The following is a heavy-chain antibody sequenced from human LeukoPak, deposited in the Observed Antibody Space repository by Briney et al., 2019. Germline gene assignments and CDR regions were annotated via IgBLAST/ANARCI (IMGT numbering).Heavy chain of an antibody. Sequence: PSEPLSLTCTVSGRSISSSSYYWGSIRQPPGKGLEWIGSIYYSGSTYYNPSLKSRVTISVDTSKTQFSLKLSSVTAADTAVYYCARPYGAAGLDWGQGTLVTVSS. D-gene: IGHD4-17*01. CDR2: IYYSGST. CDR1: GRSISSSSYY. J-gene: IGHJ4*02. CDR3: ARPYGAAGLD. V-gene: IGHV4-39*01.